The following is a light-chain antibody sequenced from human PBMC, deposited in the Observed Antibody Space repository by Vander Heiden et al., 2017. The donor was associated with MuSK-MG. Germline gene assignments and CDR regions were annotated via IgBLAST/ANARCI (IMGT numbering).Light chain of an antibody. CDR1: QDIRNE. Sequence: DIQMTQSPSSLSASVGDRVTITCRASQDIRNELGWYQQKPGKAPKRLIYAASRLQSGVPSTFSGNGSGTEFTLTISSLQPDDSATYHCLQHNSYPPTFGGGTKVEI. J-gene: IGKJ4*01. V-gene: IGKV1-17*01. CDR2: AAS. CDR3: LQHNSYPPT.